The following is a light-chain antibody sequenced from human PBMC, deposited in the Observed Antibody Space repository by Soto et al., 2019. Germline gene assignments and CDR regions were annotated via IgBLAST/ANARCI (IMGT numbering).Light chain of an antibody. V-gene: IGLV2-14*03. J-gene: IGLJ1*01. CDR1: SNDVGGYNY. CDR3: LSYTPSSTPGG. CDR2: GVS. Sequence: QSALTQPASVSESPGQSVSISCTGTSNDVGGYNYVSWYQQHPGKAPKLVIYGVSNRPSGVSDRFSGSKSGNTASLTISGLQAEDEADYYCLSYTPSSTPGGFGTGTKGTVL.